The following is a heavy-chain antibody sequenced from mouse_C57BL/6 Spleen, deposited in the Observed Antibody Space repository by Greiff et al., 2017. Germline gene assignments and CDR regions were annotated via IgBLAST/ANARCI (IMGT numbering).Heavy chain of an antibody. Sequence: QVQLQQPGAELVKPGASVKLSCKASGYTFTSYWMHWVKQRPGQGLEWIGMIHPNSGSTNYNEKFKSKATLTVDKSSSTAYMQLSSLTSEDSAVYYCAREDDAGYFDYWGQGTTLTVSS. V-gene: IGHV1-64*01. CDR3: AREDDAGYFDY. J-gene: IGHJ2*01. D-gene: IGHD2-12*01. CDR1: GYTFTSYW. CDR2: IHPNSGST.